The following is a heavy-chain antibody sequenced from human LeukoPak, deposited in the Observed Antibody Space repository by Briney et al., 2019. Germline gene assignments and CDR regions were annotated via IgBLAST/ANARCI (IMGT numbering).Heavy chain of an antibody. CDR2: ISYDGSNK. CDR1: GFTFSSYA. V-gene: IGHV3-30-3*01. Sequence: PGGSLRLSCAASGFTFSSYAMHWVRQAPGQGLEWVAVISYDGSNKYYADSVKGRFTISRDNSKNKLYLQMNSLRAEDTAVYYCATSSGGYTAMGYFDYWGQGTLVTVSS. D-gene: IGHD5-18*01. CDR3: ATSSGGYTAMGYFDY. J-gene: IGHJ4*02.